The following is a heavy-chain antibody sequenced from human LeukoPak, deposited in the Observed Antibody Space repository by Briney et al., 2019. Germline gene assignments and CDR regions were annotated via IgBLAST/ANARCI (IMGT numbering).Heavy chain of an antibody. CDR3: ARATVGATADYFGS. V-gene: IGHV3-48*01. CDR1: GFTFSTYS. CDR2: ISGGSGTI. Sequence: TGGSLRLSCAASGFTFSTYSMSRVRQAPGKGLEWISYISGGSGTIYFADSVKGRFTISRDNARNSLYLQLNSLRAEDTAVYFCARATVGATADYFGSWGQGTLVTVSS. D-gene: IGHD1-26*01. J-gene: IGHJ4*02.